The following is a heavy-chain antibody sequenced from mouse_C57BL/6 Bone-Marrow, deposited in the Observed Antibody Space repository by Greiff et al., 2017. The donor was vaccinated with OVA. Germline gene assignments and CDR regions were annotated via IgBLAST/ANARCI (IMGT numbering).Heavy chain of an antibody. V-gene: IGHV5-6*01. CDR2: ISSGGSYT. CDR1: GFTFSSYG. CDR3: ARHGNPLDY. D-gene: IGHD2-1*01. Sequence: EVHLVESGGDLVKPGGSLKLSCAASGFTFSSYGMSWVRQTPDKRLEWVATISSGGSYTYYPDSVKGRFTISRDNAKNTLYLHMSSLKSEDTAMYYCARHGNPLDYWGQGTTLTVSS. J-gene: IGHJ2*01.